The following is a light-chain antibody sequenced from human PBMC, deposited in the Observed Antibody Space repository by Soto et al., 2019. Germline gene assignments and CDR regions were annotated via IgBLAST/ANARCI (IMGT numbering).Light chain of an antibody. J-gene: IGLJ2*01. Sequence: QSALTQPASVSGSPGQSITISCTGDSSDVGGYNYVSWFQQHPGKAPKLMIYEVSHRPSGVSHRFSGSKSGTTASLTISGLQAEDEGDYYCSSYTRSFTVVFGGGTKVTVL. V-gene: IGLV2-14*01. CDR1: SSDVGGYNY. CDR2: EVS. CDR3: SSYTRSFTVV.